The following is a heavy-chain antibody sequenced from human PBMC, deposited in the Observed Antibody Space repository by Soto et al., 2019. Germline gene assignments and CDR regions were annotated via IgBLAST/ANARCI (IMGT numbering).Heavy chain of an antibody. CDR1: GFTFIRYG. CDR3: ARSARRGGYYYYGMDV. CDR2: IWYDGSNK. D-gene: IGHD3-10*01. V-gene: IGHV3-33*01. Sequence: WGSLRLSCAASGFTFIRYGMHSFRHSPFKGLEWVAVIWYDGSNKYYADSVKGRFTISRDNSKNTLYLQMNSRRAEDTAVYYCARSARRGGYYYYGMDVWGQGTTVTVSS. J-gene: IGHJ6*02.